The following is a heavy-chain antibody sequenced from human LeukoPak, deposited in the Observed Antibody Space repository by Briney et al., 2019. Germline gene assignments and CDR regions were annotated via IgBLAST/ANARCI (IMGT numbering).Heavy chain of an antibody. CDR1: GGSFSTNY. Sequence: SETLSLTCAVYGGSFSTNYWSWIRQPPGKGLEWIGETNHSGSTNYNPSLKSRVTISIDTSNNHLSLKLRSLTVADTAVYYCAPYGGDWTFDSWGQGTLVTVYS. D-gene: IGHD2-21*01. V-gene: IGHV4-34*01. J-gene: IGHJ4*02. CDR2: TNHSGST. CDR3: APYGGDWTFDS.